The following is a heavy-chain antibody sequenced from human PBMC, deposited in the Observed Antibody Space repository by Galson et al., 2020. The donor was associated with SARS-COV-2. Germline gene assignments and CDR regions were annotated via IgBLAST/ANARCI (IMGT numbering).Heavy chain of an antibody. D-gene: IGHD3-22*01. CDR2: ISGSGGST. V-gene: IGHV3-23*01. CDR1: GFTFSSYA. CDR3: AKETYDSSGFFDY. J-gene: IGHJ4*02. Sequence: GESLKISCAASGFTFSSYAMSWVRQAPGKGLEWVSAISGSGGSTYYADSVKGRFTISRDNSKNTLYLQMNSLRVEDTAVYYCAKETYDSSGFFDYWGQGTLVTVSS.